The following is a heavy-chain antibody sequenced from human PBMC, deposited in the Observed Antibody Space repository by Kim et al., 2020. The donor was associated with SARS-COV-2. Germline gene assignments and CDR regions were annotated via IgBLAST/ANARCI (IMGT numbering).Heavy chain of an antibody. V-gene: IGHV3-30*01. CDR3: ARDLCRAVLRYFDWLLPDY. D-gene: IGHD3-9*01. Sequence: KDRFTISRDNSKHTLYLQMNSLRAEDTAVYYCARDLCRAVLRYFDWLLPDYWGQGTLVTVSS. J-gene: IGHJ4*02.